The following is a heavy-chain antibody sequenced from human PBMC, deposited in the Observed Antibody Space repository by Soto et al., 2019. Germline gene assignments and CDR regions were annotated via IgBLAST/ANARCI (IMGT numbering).Heavy chain of an antibody. V-gene: IGHV1-69*13. CDR2: IIPIFGTA. CDR3: AKDGGREGYFGNWFDP. D-gene: IGHD2-15*01. Sequence: SVKVSCKASGGTFSNYAITWVRQAPGQGLEWLGGIIPIFGTANYAQKFQGRVTITADESTTTAYMELSSLRFDDTSVYYCAKDGGREGYFGNWFDPWGQGTLVTVSS. J-gene: IGHJ5*02. CDR1: GGTFSNYA.